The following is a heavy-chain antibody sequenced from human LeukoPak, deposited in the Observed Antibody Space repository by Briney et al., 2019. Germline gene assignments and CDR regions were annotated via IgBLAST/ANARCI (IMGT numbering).Heavy chain of an antibody. V-gene: IGHV4-4*08. CDR1: GDSISSDY. J-gene: IGHJ1*01. CDR3: AGRGQRYFRD. Sequence: SETLSLTCTVSGDSISSDYWSWIRQPPGRGLEWIGYVYRSGNTDYNPSLMRRLTISLTTSKNQLSLNLTSVTAADTAVYYCAGRGQRYFRDWGQGTLVTVSS. CDR2: VYRSGNT.